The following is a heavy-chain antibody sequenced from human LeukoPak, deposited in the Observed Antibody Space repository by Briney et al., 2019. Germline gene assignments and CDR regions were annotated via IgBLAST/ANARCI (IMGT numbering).Heavy chain of an antibody. CDR3: ARIVRPHYYDSSGPRAYYFDY. CDR1: GYTFTGYY. D-gene: IGHD3-22*01. CDR2: INPNSGGT. J-gene: IGHJ4*02. V-gene: IGHV1-2*02. Sequence: GASVKVSCKASGYTFTGYYMHWVRQAPGQGLEWMGWINPNSGGTNYAQKFQGRVTMTRDTSISTAYMELSRLRSDDTAVYYCARIVRPHYYDSSGPRAYYFDYWGQGTLVTVSS.